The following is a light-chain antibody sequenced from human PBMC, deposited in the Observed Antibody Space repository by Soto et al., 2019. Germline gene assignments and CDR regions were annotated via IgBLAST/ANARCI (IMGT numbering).Light chain of an antibody. CDR2: SNN. CDR3: AAWEDPVDVWL. Sequence: QSVLTQPPSASGTPGQTVTLSCSGSNSNIGSNYVYWYRHFPGTAPSLLICSNNQRPSGVPDRFSASKSGTSASLVISGLRYEDEADYYCAAWEDPVDVWLFGGGTKVTVL. V-gene: IGLV1-47*01. CDR1: NSNIGSNY. J-gene: IGLJ3*02.